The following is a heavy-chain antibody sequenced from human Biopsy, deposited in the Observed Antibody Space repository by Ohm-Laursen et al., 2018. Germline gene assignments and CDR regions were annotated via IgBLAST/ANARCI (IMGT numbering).Heavy chain of an antibody. CDR3: ARTPILIVSAGLVYRHRRHLQGMDV. CDR1: GFSLSARGMC. J-gene: IGHJ6*02. Sequence: TQTLTLTCSFSGFSLSARGMCVSWIRQAPGKALEWLARVDWDDYKDYSASLQTKLSISKDTSNDQMVLTVNNVDPADTATYYRARTPILIVSAGLVYRHRRHLQGMDVWGQGIAVTVS. D-gene: IGHD6-13*01. CDR2: VDWDDYK. V-gene: IGHV2-70*11.